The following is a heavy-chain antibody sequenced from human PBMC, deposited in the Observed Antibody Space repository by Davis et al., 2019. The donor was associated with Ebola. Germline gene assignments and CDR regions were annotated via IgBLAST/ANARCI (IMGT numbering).Heavy chain of an antibody. Sequence: SQTLSLTCAVYGGSFSGYYWSWIRQPPGKGLEWIGEINHSGSTNYNPSLKSRVTISVDTSKNQFSLKLSSVTAADMAVYYCARGWNYYDSSGYYSDDAFDIWGQGTMVTVSS. J-gene: IGHJ3*02. CDR1: GGSFSGYY. D-gene: IGHD3-22*01. CDR3: ARGWNYYDSSGYYSDDAFDI. V-gene: IGHV4-34*01. CDR2: INHSGST.